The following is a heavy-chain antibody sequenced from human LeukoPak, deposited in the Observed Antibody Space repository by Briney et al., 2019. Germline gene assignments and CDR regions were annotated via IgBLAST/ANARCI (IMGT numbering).Heavy chain of an antibody. CDR3: ARRGYSYGALDY. V-gene: IGHV3-30-3*01. Sequence: GGSLRLSSAASGFTFSSYAMHWVRQAPGKGLEWVAVISYDGSNKYYADSVKGRFTISRDNSKNTLYLQMNSLRAEDTAVYYCARRGYSYGALDYWGQGTLVTVSS. D-gene: IGHD5-18*01. CDR1: GFTFSSYA. CDR2: ISYDGSNK. J-gene: IGHJ4*02.